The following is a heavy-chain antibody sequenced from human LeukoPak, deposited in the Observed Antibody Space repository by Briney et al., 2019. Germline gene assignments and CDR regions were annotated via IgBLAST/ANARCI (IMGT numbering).Heavy chain of an antibody. J-gene: IGHJ6*02. CDR2: IYTSGST. Sequence: SETLSLTCTVSGGSLSSYDWSWIRQPAGKGLEGIGRIYTSGSTNYNPSLKSRVTMSVDTSKNQFSLKLSSVTAADTAVYYCARASSRQSWGMDVWGQGTTVTVSS. CDR3: ARASSRQSWGMDV. V-gene: IGHV4-4*07. D-gene: IGHD6-19*01. CDR1: GGSLSSYD.